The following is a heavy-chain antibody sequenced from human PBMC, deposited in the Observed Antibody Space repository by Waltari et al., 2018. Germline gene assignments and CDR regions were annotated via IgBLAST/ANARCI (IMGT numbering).Heavy chain of an antibody. Sequence: QVQLQESGPGLVKPSETLSLTCTVSGGSISSYYWSWIRQPPGKGLEWIGYIYYSGSTNYNPSLKSRVTISVDTSKNQFSLKLSSVTAADTAVYYCARDYYDSSGYYYWFDPW. CDR1: GGSISSYY. V-gene: IGHV4-59*12. CDR2: IYYSGST. CDR3: ARDYYDSSGYYYWFDP. D-gene: IGHD3-22*01. J-gene: IGHJ5*02.